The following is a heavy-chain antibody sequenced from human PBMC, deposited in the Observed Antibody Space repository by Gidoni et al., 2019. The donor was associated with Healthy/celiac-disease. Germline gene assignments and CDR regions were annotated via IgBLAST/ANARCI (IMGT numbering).Heavy chain of an antibody. CDR3: ARGGPGYYYGSGSYQRLDY. J-gene: IGHJ4*02. CDR1: GGSFSGYY. Sequence: QVQLQQWGAGLLKPSETLSLTGAVYGGSFSGYYWSWIRQPPGKGLEWIGEINHSGSTNYNPSLKSRVTISVDTSKNQFSLKLSSVTAADTAVYYCARGGPGYYYGSGSYQRLDYWGQGTLVTVSS. CDR2: INHSGST. D-gene: IGHD3-10*01. V-gene: IGHV4-34*01.